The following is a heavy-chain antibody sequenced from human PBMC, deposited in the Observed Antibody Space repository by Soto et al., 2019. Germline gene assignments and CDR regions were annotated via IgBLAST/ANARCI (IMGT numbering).Heavy chain of an antibody. CDR1: GFSLSTSGVG. V-gene: IGHV2-5*02. CDR3: AHRGTGVGTWYFEL. J-gene: IGHJ2*01. D-gene: IGHD7-27*01. Sequence: QITLKESGPTLVKPTQTLTLTCTFSGFSLSTSGVGVGWIRQPPEKALEWLALIYWDDDKRYNPSLKSRLTITKDTSKNQVVLTITNIDPVDTATYYCAHRGTGVGTWYFELWGRGTLVTVSS. CDR2: IYWDDDK.